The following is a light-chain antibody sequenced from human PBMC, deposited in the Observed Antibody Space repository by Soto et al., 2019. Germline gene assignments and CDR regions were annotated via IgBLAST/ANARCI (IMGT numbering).Light chain of an antibody. V-gene: IGLV2-14*01. CDR2: EVS. CDR3: SSYTSSRTLV. Sequence: QSALTQPASVSGSPGQSITISCTGTSSDVGGYNYVSWYQQHPGKAPKLMICEVSNRPSGGSNRFSGSKSGNTASLTISGLQAEDEADYYCSSYTSSRTLVFGGGTKLTVL. CDR1: SSDVGGYNY. J-gene: IGLJ2*01.